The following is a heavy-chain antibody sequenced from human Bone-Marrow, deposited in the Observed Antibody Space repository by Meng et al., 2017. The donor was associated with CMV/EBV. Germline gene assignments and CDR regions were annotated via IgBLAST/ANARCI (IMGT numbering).Heavy chain of an antibody. D-gene: IGHD4-17*01. CDR3: AKDSRRGVTTSFDY. V-gene: IGHV3-23*01. J-gene: IGHJ4*02. CDR2: ISGSGGST. CDR1: GFTFSSYA. Sequence: GESLKISCAASGFTFSSYAMGWVRQAPGKGLEWVSAISGSGGSTYYADSVKGRFTISRDNSKNTLYLQMNSLRAEDTAVYYCAKDSRRGVTTSFDYWGQGTLVTVSS.